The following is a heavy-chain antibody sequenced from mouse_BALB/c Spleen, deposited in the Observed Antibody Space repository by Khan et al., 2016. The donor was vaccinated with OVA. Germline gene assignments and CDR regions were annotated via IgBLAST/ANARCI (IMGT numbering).Heavy chain of an antibody. CDR2: IWSDGST. CDR3: ARHPYEHNDIMDY. V-gene: IGHV2-6-1*01. CDR1: GFSLTNYG. J-gene: IGHJ4*01. D-gene: IGHD1-1*01. Sequence: QVQLKESGPGLVAPSQSLSITCTISGFSLTNYGVHWVRQPPGKGLEWLVVIWSDGSTTYNSALKSRLTISKDNTKSQVVLKMNSLQTDNTAMYFCARHPYEHNDIMDYWGQGTSVTVSS.